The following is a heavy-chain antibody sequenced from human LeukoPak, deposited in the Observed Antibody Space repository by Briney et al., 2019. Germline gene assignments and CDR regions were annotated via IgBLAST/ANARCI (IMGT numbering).Heavy chain of an antibody. J-gene: IGHJ5*02. D-gene: IGHD3-10*01. Sequence: SQTLSLTCTVSGASISSGTYSWRWIRQPPGEGLEWIGYIYHTGSTYYNPSLKGRVTISVDRSKNQFSLNLTFVTAADTALYYCARGDGSGSGRWFDPWGQGTLITVSS. V-gene: IGHV4-30-2*01. CDR1: GASISSGTYS. CDR3: ARGDGSGSGRWFDP. CDR2: IYHTGST.